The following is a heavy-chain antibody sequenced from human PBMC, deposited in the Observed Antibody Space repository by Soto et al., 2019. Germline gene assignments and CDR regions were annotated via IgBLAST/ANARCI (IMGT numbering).Heavy chain of an antibody. Sequence: SETLSLTCAVSGYSVIRGYYWGFIRQPPGKGLEWIGSIYHSGNTYYNPSLKSRVTISVDTSKNQFSLKLSSVTAADTAVYYCARGNGIRENWFDPWGQGTLVTVSS. D-gene: IGHD1-20*01. CDR1: GYSVIRGYY. V-gene: IGHV4-38-2*01. CDR3: ARGNGIRENWFDP. CDR2: IYHSGNT. J-gene: IGHJ5*02.